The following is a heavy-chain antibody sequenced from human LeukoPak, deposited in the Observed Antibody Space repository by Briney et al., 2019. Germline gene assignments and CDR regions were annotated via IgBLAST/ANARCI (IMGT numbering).Heavy chain of an antibody. CDR2: IFGAGKNTT. J-gene: IGHJ4*02. Sequence: GGCLRLSCAASGFTFSSYWMNWVHQAPGKGLEWVSIIFGAGKNTTYYPDSVKGRFTVSRDNSKNKLYLQMTSLRPEDTAIYYCAKRNTVVRGGPSFDYWGQGILVAVSS. CDR3: AKRNTVVRGGPSFDY. D-gene: IGHD3-10*01. CDR1: GFTFSSYW. V-gene: IGHV3-23*03.